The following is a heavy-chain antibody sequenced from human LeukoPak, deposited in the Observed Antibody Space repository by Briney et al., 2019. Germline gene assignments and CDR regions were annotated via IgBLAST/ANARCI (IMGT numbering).Heavy chain of an antibody. J-gene: IGHJ4*02. D-gene: IGHD3-10*01. CDR1: GFTLSNFA. CDR2: IGDSDFT. Sequence: PGGSLRLTCAASGFTLSNFAMTWVRQPPGKGLGWVSAIGDSDFTYYADSVKGRFTISRDNSKNTMFLQMNSLRAEDTALYYCAARRTGEYYFDFWGRGTLVTVSS. CDR3: AARRTGEYYFDF. V-gene: IGHV3-23*01.